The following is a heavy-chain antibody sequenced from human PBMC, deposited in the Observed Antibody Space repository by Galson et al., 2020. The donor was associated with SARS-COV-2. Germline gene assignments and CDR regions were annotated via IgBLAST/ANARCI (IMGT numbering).Heavy chain of an antibody. V-gene: IGHV3-23*01. J-gene: IGHJ5*02. D-gene: IGHD3-10*01. Sequence: QAGGSLRLSCAASGFTFSNYGMIWVRQAPGRGLEWVSAITNSGTTKSYAESVKGRFVISRDNSQDMVYLQMDSLRVDDTAVYYCAKDYNGLYYYGPGSYSDYRDSWCRGTLVTVSS. CDR3: AKDYNGLYYYGPGSYSDYRDS. CDR2: ITNSGTTK. CDR1: GFTFSNYG.